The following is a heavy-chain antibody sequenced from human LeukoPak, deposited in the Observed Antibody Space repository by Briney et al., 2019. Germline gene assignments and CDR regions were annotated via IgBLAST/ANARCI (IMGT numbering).Heavy chain of an antibody. D-gene: IGHD1-14*01. V-gene: IGHV3-64*01. J-gene: IGHJ6*02. CDR3: ARWYKSLDV. CDR1: GFTFSNYA. CDR2: ISSNGGST. Sequence: PGGSLRLSCAASGFTFSNYAIHWVRQAPGKGLEYVPGISSNGGSTYYANSVKGRFTISRDNSKNTLYLQMGSLRPEDMAAYYCARWYKSLDVWGQGTAVTVSS.